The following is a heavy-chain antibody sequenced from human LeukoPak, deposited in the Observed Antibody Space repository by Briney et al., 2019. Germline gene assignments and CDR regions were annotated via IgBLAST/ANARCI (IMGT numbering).Heavy chain of an antibody. D-gene: IGHD3-22*01. Sequence: SETLSLTCAVYGGSFSGYYWSWIRQPPGKGLEWIGEINHSERTNYNPSLKSRVTISVDTSKNQFSLKLSSVTAADTAVYYCARGPSYDSSGYYVAWGQGTLVTVSS. J-gene: IGHJ5*02. CDR1: GGSFSGYY. CDR3: ARGPSYDSSGYYVA. V-gene: IGHV4-34*01. CDR2: INHSERT.